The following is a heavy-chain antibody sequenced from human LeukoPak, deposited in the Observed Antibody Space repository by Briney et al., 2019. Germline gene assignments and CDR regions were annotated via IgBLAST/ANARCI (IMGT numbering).Heavy chain of an antibody. CDR1: GFTFSSYA. CDR2: IWYDGSNK. Sequence: PGGSLRLSCAASGFTFSSYAMHWVRQAPGKGLEWVAVIWYDGSNKYYADSVKGRFTISRDNSKNTLYLQMNSLRAEDTAVYYCAREATMIVVVTNWFDPWGQGTLVTVSS. D-gene: IGHD3-22*01. V-gene: IGHV3-33*01. CDR3: AREATMIVVVTNWFDP. J-gene: IGHJ5*02.